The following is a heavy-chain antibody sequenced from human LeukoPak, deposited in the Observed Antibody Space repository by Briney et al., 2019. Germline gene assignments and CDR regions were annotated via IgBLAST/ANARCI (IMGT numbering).Heavy chain of an antibody. J-gene: IGHJ4*02. CDR2: ISTGGSTI. V-gene: IGHV3-48*03. D-gene: IGHD6-19*01. CDR3: ARDVAVAGTDFLPDY. CDR1: GFTFSNYE. Sequence: SGGSLRLSCAASGFTFSNYEMNWVRQAPGKGLEWISYISTGGSTIYYADPVKGRFTISRDNAKNSLYLQMNSLRDEDTAVYYCARDVAVAGTDFLPDYWGQGTLVTVSS.